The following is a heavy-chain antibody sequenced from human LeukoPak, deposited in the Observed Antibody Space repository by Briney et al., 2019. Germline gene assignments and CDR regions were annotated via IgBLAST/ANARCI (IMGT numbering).Heavy chain of an antibody. V-gene: IGHV3-30*02. CDR1: GFIFSSYG. D-gene: IGHD1-26*01. CDR3: AKSSGIYLIDP. J-gene: IGHJ5*02. Sequence: QPGGSLRLSCAASGFIFSSYGMHWVRQAPGKGLEWVAFIQYDGSNKYYADSVKGRFTISRDNSKNMLYLQMNSLRAEDTAVYYCAKSSGIYLIDPWGQGTLVTVSS. CDR2: IQYDGSNK.